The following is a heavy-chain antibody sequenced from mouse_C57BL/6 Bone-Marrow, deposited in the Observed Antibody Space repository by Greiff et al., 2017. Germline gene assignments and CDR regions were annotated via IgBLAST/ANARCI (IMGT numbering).Heavy chain of an antibody. CDR1: GFSLTSYG. J-gene: IGHJ1*03. CDR3: AKGNGSRNWYFDV. V-gene: IGHV2-5*01. D-gene: IGHD1-1*01. Sequence: QVQLQQSGPGLVQPSQSLSITYTVSGFSLTSYGVHWVRQSPGKGLEWLGVIWRGGSTDYNAAFMSRLSITKDNSKSQVFFKMNILQADSAAIYYCAKGNGSRNWYFDVWGTGTTVTVSS. CDR2: IWRGGST.